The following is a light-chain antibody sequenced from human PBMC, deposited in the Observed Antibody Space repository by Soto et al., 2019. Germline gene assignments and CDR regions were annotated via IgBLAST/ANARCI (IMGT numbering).Light chain of an antibody. CDR3: QQRRIWPPLT. CDR2: DAY. V-gene: IGKV3-11*01. Sequence: EVVLTQSPATLSLSPGESATLSCRASQSVDIYLAWYQQKPGQAPRLLIYDAYNRATGIPARFSGSWSGTEFTLTISSLEPEDFAVYYCQQRRIWPPLTFGGGTKVEIK. CDR1: QSVDIY. J-gene: IGKJ4*01.